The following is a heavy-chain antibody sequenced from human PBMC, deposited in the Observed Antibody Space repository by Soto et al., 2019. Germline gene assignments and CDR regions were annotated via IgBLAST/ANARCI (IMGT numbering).Heavy chain of an antibody. Sequence: SETLTLTCAVSGGSFSGYIWTWIRQTPGKGLQWIGQINHSGSSIYNPSLKNRVTISTMSNNKFSLELSSVTAADTAVYYCTRGLFSGSSYSGSWYYFDSWGQGTMVTVSA. D-gene: IGHD1-26*01. V-gene: IGHV4-34*01. CDR1: GGSFSGYI. CDR2: INHSGSS. J-gene: IGHJ4*02. CDR3: TRGLFSGSSYSGSWYYFDS.